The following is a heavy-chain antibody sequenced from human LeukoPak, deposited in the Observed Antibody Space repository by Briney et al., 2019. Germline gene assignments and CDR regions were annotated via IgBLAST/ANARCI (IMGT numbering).Heavy chain of an antibody. Sequence: PGGSLRLSCAASGFTFSYYWMTWVRQAPGKGLEWVANLRPDGRDKYYADSVKGRFTISRDNAKNSLYLQMNGLRADDTAIYYCARDAYDDPSESWGQGTLVTVSS. CDR3: ARDAYDDPSES. J-gene: IGHJ5*02. CDR2: LRPDGRDK. D-gene: IGHD3-3*01. CDR1: GFTFSYYW. V-gene: IGHV3-7*01.